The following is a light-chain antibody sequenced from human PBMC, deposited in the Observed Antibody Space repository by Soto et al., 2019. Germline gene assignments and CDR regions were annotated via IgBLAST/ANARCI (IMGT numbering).Light chain of an antibody. V-gene: IGKV1-9*01. Sequence: IQLTQSPSSLSASVGDRVTITCRASQGISGYLAWYQQKPGKAPNLLIYTGSSLQSGVPSRFSGSGSGTDFTLTISSLQPDDFATYYCQHYNSYSEAFGQGTKVDIK. CDR3: QHYNSYSEA. J-gene: IGKJ1*01. CDR1: QGISGY. CDR2: TGS.